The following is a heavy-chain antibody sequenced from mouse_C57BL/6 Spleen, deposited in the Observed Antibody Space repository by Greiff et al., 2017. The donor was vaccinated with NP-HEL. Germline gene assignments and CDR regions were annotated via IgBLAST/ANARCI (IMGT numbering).Heavy chain of an antibody. D-gene: IGHD3-2*02. CDR1: GYAFSSSW. J-gene: IGHJ3*01. Sequence: QVQLQQPGPELVKPGASVKISCKASGYAFSSSWMNWVKQRPGKGLEWIGRIYPGDGDTNYNGKFKGKATLTADKSSSTAYMQLSSLTSEDSAVYFCAGAAQVPFAYWGQGTLVTVSA. V-gene: IGHV1-82*01. CDR3: AGAAQVPFAY. CDR2: IYPGDGDT.